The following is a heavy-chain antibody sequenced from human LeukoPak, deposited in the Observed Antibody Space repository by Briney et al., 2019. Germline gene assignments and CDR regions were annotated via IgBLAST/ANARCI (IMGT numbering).Heavy chain of an antibody. CDR3: ARGDVTVSVIYFENYYYYYGMDV. CDR2: INHSEST. D-gene: IGHD2/OR15-2a*01. Sequence: SETLSLTCAVYGGSFSGYYWSWIRQPPGKGLEWIGEINHSESTNYNPSLKSRVTISVDTSKNQFSLKLSSVTAADTAVYYCARGDVTVSVIYFENYYYYYGMDVWGQGTTVTVSS. CDR1: GGSFSGYY. J-gene: IGHJ6*02. V-gene: IGHV4-34*01.